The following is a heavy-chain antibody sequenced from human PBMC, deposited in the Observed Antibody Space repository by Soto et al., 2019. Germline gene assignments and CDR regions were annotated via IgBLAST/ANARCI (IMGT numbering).Heavy chain of an antibody. CDR1: GYIFTAYS. V-gene: IGHV1-46*01. D-gene: IGHD2-15*01. CDR2: VNPSGGST. Sequence: QVQLVQSGAEVKKPGASVKDSCKASGYIFTAYSMHWVRQAPGQGLEWMCVVNPSGGSTNYAQKFQGRITMTRETSTSTVYMDLSSLTSEDTAVYYCAREENCSDGSCYSEYFQRWGQGTLVTVSS. J-gene: IGHJ1*01. CDR3: AREENCSDGSCYSEYFQR.